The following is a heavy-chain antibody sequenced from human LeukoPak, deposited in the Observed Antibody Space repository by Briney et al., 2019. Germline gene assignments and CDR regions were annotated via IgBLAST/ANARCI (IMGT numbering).Heavy chain of an antibody. J-gene: IGHJ6*02. V-gene: IGHV3-30*03. Sequence: PGGSLRLSCAASGFIFSNYGMHWVRQAPGKGLERVAVISYDGSNKYYADSVQGRFTISKDNSKNTLYLQMDSLRAEDTAVYYCARDDYGMDVWGQGATVTVSS. CDR1: GFIFSNYG. CDR2: ISYDGSNK. CDR3: ARDDYGMDV.